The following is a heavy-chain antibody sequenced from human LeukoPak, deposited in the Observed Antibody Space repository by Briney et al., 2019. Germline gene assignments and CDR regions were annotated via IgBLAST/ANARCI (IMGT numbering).Heavy chain of an antibody. Sequence: APVKVSCKVSGYTLTELSMHWVRQAPGKGLEWTGGFDPEDGETIYAQKFQGRVTMTEDTSTDTAYMELSSLRSEDTAVYYCATAYCGGDCGVDYWGQGTLVTVSS. D-gene: IGHD2-21*02. CDR3: ATAYCGGDCGVDY. J-gene: IGHJ4*02. CDR1: GYTLTELS. V-gene: IGHV1-24*01. CDR2: FDPEDGET.